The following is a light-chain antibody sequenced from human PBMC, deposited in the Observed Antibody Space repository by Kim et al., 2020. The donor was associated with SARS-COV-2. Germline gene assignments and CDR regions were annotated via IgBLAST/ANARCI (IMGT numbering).Light chain of an antibody. J-gene: IGKJ1*01. V-gene: IGKV3-20*01. CDR3: QQDGSSPRT. CDR2: GAS. Sequence: EIVLTQSPGTLSLSPGERATLSCRASQSVSSSYLAWYQQKPGQAPRLLIYGASSRATGIPDRFSGSGSGTDFTLTISRLEPEDFAVYFCQQDGSSPRTFCQRTKVDIK. CDR1: QSVSSSY.